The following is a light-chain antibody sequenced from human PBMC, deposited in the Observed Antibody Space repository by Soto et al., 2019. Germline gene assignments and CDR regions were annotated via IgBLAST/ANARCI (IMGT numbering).Light chain of an antibody. CDR1: QSIDNY. CDR2: KAF. Sequence: DIQMTQAPSSLSASVGDRVTITCRASQSIDNYLSWYQHKPGKAPQLLIYKAFNLQSGVPSRFRGSGSGTDFTLTISSLEPEDSATYYCQQSHSAVTFGQGTRLEIK. V-gene: IGKV1-39*01. J-gene: IGKJ5*01. CDR3: QQSHSAVT.